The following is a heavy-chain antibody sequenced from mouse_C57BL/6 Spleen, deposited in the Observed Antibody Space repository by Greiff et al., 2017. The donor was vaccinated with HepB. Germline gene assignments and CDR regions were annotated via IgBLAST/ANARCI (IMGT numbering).Heavy chain of an antibody. CDR3: ARWGDYDVYYFDY. J-gene: IGHJ2*01. V-gene: IGHV3-6*01. D-gene: IGHD2-4*01. CDR1: GYSITSGYY. CDR2: ISYDGSN. Sequence: EVQVVESGPGLVKPSQSLSLTCSVTGYSITSGYYWNWIRQFPGNKLEWMGYISYDGSNNYNPSLKNRISITRDTSKNQLFLKLNSVTTEDTATYYCARWGDYDVYYFDYWGQGTTLTVSS.